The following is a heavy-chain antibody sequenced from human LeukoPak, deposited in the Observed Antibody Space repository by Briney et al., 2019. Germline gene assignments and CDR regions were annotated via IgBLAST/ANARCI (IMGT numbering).Heavy chain of an antibody. D-gene: IGHD6-13*01. CDR1: GFTFSSYG. V-gene: IGHV3-33*01. Sequence: PGGSLRLSCAASGFTFSSYGMHWVRQAPGKGLEWVAVIWYDGSNTYYAASVKGRFPISRDNSKNTLYLQMNSLRAEDTAVYYCARANSNLDYWGQGTLVTVSS. CDR3: ARANSNLDY. CDR2: IWYDGSNT. J-gene: IGHJ4*02.